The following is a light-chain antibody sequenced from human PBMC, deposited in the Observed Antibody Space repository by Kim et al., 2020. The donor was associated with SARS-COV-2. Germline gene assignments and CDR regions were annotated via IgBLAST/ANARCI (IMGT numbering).Light chain of an antibody. CDR2: QAS. Sequence: SASVGDRVSIPCRASQIIETFLAWYQQKPGKAPALLIYQASSLHIGVPSRFSGSGSGTEFTLTINSLQPDDFATYYCQHYIRFPYTFGQGTKLEI. V-gene: IGKV1-5*01. CDR1: QIIETF. CDR3: QHYIRFPYT. J-gene: IGKJ2*01.